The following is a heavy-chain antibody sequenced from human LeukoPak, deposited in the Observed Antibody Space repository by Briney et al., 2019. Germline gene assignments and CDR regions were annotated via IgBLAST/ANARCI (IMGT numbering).Heavy chain of an antibody. D-gene: IGHD3-22*01. CDR1: GGTFSSYA. CDR3: TYDSSGQPWFGYFQH. V-gene: IGHV1-46*01. Sequence: GASVKVSCKASGGTFSSYAISWVRQAPGQGLEWMGIINPSGGSTSYAQKFQGRVTMTRDMSTSTVYMELSSLRSEDTAVYYCTYDSSGQPWFGYFQHWGQGTLVTVSS. CDR2: INPSGGST. J-gene: IGHJ1*01.